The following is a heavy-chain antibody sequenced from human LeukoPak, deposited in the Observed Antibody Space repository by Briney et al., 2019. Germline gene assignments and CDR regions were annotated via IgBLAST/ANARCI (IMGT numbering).Heavy chain of an antibody. CDR3: ARARGYCSGGSCYSAHFDY. CDR1: GGTFSSYT. D-gene: IGHD2-15*01. CDR2: IIPILGIA. V-gene: IGHV1-69*02. Sequence: ASVKVSCKASGGTFSSYTISWVRQAPGQGLEWMGRIIPILGIANYAQKFQGRVTITADKSTSTAYMELSSLRSEDTAVYYCARARGYCSGGSCYSAHFDYWGQGTLVTVSS. J-gene: IGHJ4*02.